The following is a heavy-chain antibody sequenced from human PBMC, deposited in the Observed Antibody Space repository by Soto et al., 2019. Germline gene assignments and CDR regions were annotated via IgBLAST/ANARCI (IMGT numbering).Heavy chain of an antibody. CDR3: AKGSYYDILTGYYLSDY. CDR2: ISGSGGST. D-gene: IGHD3-9*01. J-gene: IGHJ4*02. Sequence: EVQLLESGGGLVQPGGSLRLSCAASGFTFSSYAMSWVRQAPGKGLEWVSAISGSGGSTYYADSVKGRFTISRDNSKNTRYLQMNSLRAEDTAVYYCAKGSYYDILTGYYLSDYWGQGTLVTVSS. V-gene: IGHV3-23*01. CDR1: GFTFSSYA.